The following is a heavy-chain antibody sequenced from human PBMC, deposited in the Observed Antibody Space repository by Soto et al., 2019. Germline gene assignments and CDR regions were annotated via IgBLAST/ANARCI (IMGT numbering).Heavy chain of an antibody. CDR2: INPNNGKT. D-gene: IGHD6-19*01. CDR1: GYTFTSYD. Sequence: VASVKVSCKASGYTFTSYDINWVRQATGKGLEWMGGINPNNGKTSYAQKFQGRVTMTEDTSTDTAYMELSSLRSEDTAVYYCATGSGWYGPEYGMDVWGQGTTVTVSS. J-gene: IGHJ6*02. CDR3: ATGSGWYGPEYGMDV. V-gene: IGHV1-8*01.